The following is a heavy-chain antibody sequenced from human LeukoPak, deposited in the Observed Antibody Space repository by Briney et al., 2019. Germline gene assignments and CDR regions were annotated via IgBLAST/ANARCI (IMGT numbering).Heavy chain of an antibody. J-gene: IGHJ5*02. V-gene: IGHV4-30-4*01. CDR3: AGSSSWYVLTP. Sequence: PSETLSLTCTVSGGSISSGDYYWSWIRQPPGKGLEWIGYIYYSGSTYYNPSLKSRVTISVDTSKNQFSPKLSSVTAADTAVYYCAGSSSWYVLTPWGQGTLVTVSS. CDR1: GGSISSGDYY. D-gene: IGHD6-13*01. CDR2: IYYSGST.